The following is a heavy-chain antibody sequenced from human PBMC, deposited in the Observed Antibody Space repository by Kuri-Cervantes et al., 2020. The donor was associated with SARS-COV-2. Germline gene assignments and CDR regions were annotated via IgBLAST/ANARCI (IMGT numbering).Heavy chain of an antibody. CDR3: AKAYLHYYDSSGYYGPVAFDI. J-gene: IGHJ3*02. CDR1: GFTFDDYA. D-gene: IGHD3-22*01. Sequence: SLKISCAASGFTFDDYAMHWVRQAPGKGLEWVSGISWNSGSIGYADSVKGRFTISRDNAKNSLYLQMNSLRAEDTALYYCAKAYLHYYDSSGYYGPVAFDIWGQGTMVTVSS. V-gene: IGHV3-9*01. CDR2: ISWNSGSI.